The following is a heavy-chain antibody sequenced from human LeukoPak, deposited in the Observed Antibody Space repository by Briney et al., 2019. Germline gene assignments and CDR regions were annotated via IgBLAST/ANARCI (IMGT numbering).Heavy chain of an antibody. J-gene: IGHJ4*02. CDR1: GGSISSGDYY. CDR3: ARTNGDYYDRPFDY. D-gene: IGHD3-22*01. Sequence: SETLSLTCTVSGGSISSGDYYWSWIRQPPGKGLEWIGYIYYSGSTYYNPSLKSRVTMSVDTSKNQFSLKLTSVTAVDTAVYYCARTNGDYYDRPFDYWGQGTLVTVSS. CDR2: IYYSGST. V-gene: IGHV4-30-4*01.